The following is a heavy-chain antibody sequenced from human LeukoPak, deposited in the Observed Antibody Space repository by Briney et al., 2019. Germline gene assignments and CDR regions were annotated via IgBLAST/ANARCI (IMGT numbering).Heavy chain of an antibody. CDR3: ARDQRGARHPFFDY. J-gene: IGHJ4*02. V-gene: IGHV4-59*12. CDR2: IYYSGST. Sequence: SETLSLTCTVSGGSISSYYWSWLRQPPGKGLEWIGYIYYSGSTNYNPSLKSRVTISVDTSKNQFSLKLSSVTAADTAVYYCARDQRGARHPFFDYWGQGTLVTVSS. D-gene: IGHD4/OR15-4a*01. CDR1: GGSISSYY.